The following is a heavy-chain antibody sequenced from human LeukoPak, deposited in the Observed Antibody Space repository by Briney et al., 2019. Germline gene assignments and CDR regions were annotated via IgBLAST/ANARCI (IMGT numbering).Heavy chain of an antibody. CDR1: GFTFSSYA. J-gene: IGHJ4*02. V-gene: IGHV3-30*04. CDR3: ARDRWPQPSERFDY. Sequence: PGGSLRLSCAASGFTFSSYAMHWVRQAPGKGLQWVAVISYDGGNKHYADSVKGRFTISRDNSKNTLYLQMNSLRAEDTAVYYCARDRWPQPSERFDYWGQGTLVTVSS. CDR2: ISYDGGNK. D-gene: IGHD5-24*01.